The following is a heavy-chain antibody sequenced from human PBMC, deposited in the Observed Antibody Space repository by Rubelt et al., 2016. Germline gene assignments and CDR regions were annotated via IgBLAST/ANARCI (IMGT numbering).Heavy chain of an antibody. Sequence: QITLKESGPTLVKPTQTLTLTCTFSGFSLSTSGVGVGWIRQPPGKALEWLALIYWNDVDRYSPSLQSRLTITKDTSKNQVGLTMTNMDPVDTATYNWAHNDETGTSRKPLQYFDYWGQATLVTVSS. J-gene: IGHJ4*02. D-gene: IGHD3-9*01. V-gene: IGHV2-5*01. CDR1: GFSLSTSGVG. CDR3: AHNDETGTSRKPLQYFDY. CDR2: IYWNDVD.